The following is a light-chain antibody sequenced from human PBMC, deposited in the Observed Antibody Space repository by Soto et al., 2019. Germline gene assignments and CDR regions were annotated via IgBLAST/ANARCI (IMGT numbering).Light chain of an antibody. V-gene: IGKV3-20*01. Sequence: EIELTQSPGTLSLSPGERATLSCRASQSVRSDYLAWYQQKPGQAPRLHIYGASTRATGIPDRFTGSGSGTDFTLTISRLEPEDFAVYYCQQYGSSPRTFGQGTKVEIK. CDR3: QQYGSSPRT. J-gene: IGKJ1*01. CDR1: QSVRSDY. CDR2: GAS.